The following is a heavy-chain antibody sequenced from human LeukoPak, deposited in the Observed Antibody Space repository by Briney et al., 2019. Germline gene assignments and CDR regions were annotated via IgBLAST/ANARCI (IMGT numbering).Heavy chain of an antibody. Sequence: ASVKVSCKASGYTFTSYGISWVRQAPGQGLEWMGWISAYNGNTNYAQKLQGRVTMTTDTSTSTAYMELRSLRSDDTAVYYCARDNYYDSSGYYDDYWGQGTPVTVSS. CDR1: GYTFTSYG. J-gene: IGHJ4*02. CDR2: ISAYNGNT. D-gene: IGHD3-22*01. V-gene: IGHV1-18*01. CDR3: ARDNYYDSSGYYDDY.